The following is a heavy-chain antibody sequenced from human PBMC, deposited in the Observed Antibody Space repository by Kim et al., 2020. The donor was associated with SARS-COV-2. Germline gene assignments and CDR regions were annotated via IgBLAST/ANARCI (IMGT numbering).Heavy chain of an antibody. CDR3: TTDLSLPDLEWLLPETSTPNY. J-gene: IGHJ4*02. CDR1: GFTFSNAW. CDR2: IKSKTDGGTT. D-gene: IGHD3-3*01. Sequence: GGSLRLSCAASGFTFSNAWMSWVRQAPGKGLEWVGRIKSKTDGGTTDYAAPVKGRFTISRDDSKNTLYLQMNSLKTEDTAVYYCTTDLSLPDLEWLLPETSTPNYWGQGTLVTVSS. V-gene: IGHV3-15*01.